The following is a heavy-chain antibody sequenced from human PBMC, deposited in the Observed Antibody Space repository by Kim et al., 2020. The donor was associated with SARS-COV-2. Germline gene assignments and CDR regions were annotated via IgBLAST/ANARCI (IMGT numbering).Heavy chain of an antibody. Sequence: SETLSLTCTVSGGSISSGDYYWNWIRQPPGKGLEWIGYIYYSRSTYYNPSLKSRVTISVDTSKNQFSLKLSSVTAADTAVYYCAGGYDSSGYYLGDYYYYGMGVWGQGTTVTVSS. CDR3: AGGYDSSGYYLGDYYYYGMGV. CDR1: GGSISSGDYY. J-gene: IGHJ6*02. V-gene: IGHV4-30-4*01. D-gene: IGHD3-22*01. CDR2: IYYSRST.